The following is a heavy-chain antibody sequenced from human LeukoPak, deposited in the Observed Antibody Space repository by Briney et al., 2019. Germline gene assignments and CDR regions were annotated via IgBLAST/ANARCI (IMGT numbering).Heavy chain of an antibody. J-gene: IGHJ6*02. Sequence: EASVKVSCKASGGTFSSYAISWVRQAPGQGLEWMGRIIPILGIANYAQKFQGRVTITADKSTSTAYMELSSLRSEDTAVYYCAGCSSTSCPYYYYGMDVWGQGTTVTVSS. CDR1: GGTFSSYA. CDR3: AGCSSTSCPYYYYGMDV. CDR2: IIPILGIA. D-gene: IGHD2-2*01. V-gene: IGHV1-69*04.